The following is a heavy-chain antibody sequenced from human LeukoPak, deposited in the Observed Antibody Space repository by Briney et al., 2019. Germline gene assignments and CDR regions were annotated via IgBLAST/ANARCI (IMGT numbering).Heavy chain of an antibody. Sequence: PGGSLRLSCAASGFTFSDYYMSWIRQAPGKGLEWVSYISSSGSTIYYADSVKGRLTISRDNAKNSLYLQMNSLRAEDTAVYYCARDRYSGYDLSPNILSSRTLDYWGQGTLVTVSS. J-gene: IGHJ4*02. D-gene: IGHD5-12*01. CDR1: GFTFSDYY. V-gene: IGHV3-11*01. CDR2: ISSSGSTI. CDR3: ARDRYSGYDLSPNILSSRTLDY.